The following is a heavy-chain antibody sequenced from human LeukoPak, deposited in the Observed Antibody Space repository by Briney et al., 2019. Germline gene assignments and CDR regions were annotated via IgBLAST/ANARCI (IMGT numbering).Heavy chain of an antibody. Sequence: ASVKVSCKASGYTFTSYGISWVRQAPGQGLEWMGWISAYNGNTNYAQKLQGRVTMTTDTSTSTAYKELRSLRSDDTAVYYCARVHVLLWFGEVYYFDYWGQGTLVTVSS. D-gene: IGHD3-10*01. CDR2: ISAYNGNT. V-gene: IGHV1-18*01. CDR1: GYTFTSYG. CDR3: ARVHVLLWFGEVYYFDY. J-gene: IGHJ4*02.